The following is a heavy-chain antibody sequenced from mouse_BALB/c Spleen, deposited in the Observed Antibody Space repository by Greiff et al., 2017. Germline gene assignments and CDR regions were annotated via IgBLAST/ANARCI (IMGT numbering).Heavy chain of an antibody. Sequence: EVKLVESGGGLVQPGGSLRLSCATSGFTFTDYYMSWVRQPPGKALEWLGFIRNKANGYTTEYSASVKGRFTISRDNSQSILYLQMSTLRAEDSATYYCARDMGVQGAMDYWGQGTSVTVSS. CDR1: GFTFTDYY. CDR2: IRNKANGYTT. CDR3: ARDMGVQGAMDY. V-gene: IGHV7-3*02. J-gene: IGHJ4*01. D-gene: IGHD2-14*01.